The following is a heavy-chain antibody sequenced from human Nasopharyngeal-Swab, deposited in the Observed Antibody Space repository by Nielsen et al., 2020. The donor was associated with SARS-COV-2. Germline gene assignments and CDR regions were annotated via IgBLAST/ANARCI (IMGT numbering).Heavy chain of an antibody. CDR1: GGSISSSNW. CDR3: ARREWLQFDY. CDR2: IYRSGST. Sequence: SQTLSLTCGVSGGSISSSNWWRWVRQSPGKGLEWIGEIYRSGSTNYNPSLKSRVTISVDKSKNQFSLQLTSVTAADTAVYYCARREWLQFDYWGPGTLVTVSS. J-gene: IGHJ4*02. V-gene: IGHV4-4*02. D-gene: IGHD5-24*01.